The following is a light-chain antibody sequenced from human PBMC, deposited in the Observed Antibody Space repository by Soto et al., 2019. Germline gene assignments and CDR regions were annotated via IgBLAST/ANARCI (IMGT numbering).Light chain of an antibody. CDR1: QSIDTW. CDR2: DAS. Sequence: QMTQSPSTLSASVGDRVTIPCRASQSIDTWLAWYQQKPGKAPRLLIYDASDLESGVPSRFSGSGSGTEFTLTINGLQTDDIATYYCQHYENFSHTFGPGTKVAIK. J-gene: IGKJ3*01. V-gene: IGKV1-5*01. CDR3: QHYENFSHT.